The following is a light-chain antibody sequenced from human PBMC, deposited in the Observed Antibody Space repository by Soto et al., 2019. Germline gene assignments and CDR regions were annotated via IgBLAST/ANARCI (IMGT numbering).Light chain of an antibody. J-gene: IGKJ4*01. CDR2: DAS. V-gene: IGKV3-11*01. CDR3: QQRSNLGLT. Sequence: EIVLTQSPATLSLSPGERATLSCRASQSVSSYLAWYQQKPGPAPRLLIYDASNRATGIPARFSGSGSGTHFTLTISCLEPEDFAVYYCQQRSNLGLTFGGGTKVEIK. CDR1: QSVSSY.